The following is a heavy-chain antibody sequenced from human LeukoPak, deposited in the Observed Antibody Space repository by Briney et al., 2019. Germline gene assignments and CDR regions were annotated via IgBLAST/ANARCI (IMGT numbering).Heavy chain of an antibody. Sequence: ASVKVSCNASGDTFTSYGISWGRQAPGQGVEGMGWISGYNGNTNYAQKLQGRVTMTTDTSTRTAYMELRSLRSDHTAVYYCARPQDTAMFRLYGMDVRGQGTTVTVSS. CDR1: GDTFTSYG. CDR2: ISGYNGNT. V-gene: IGHV1-18*01. D-gene: IGHD5-18*01. CDR3: ARPQDTAMFRLYGMDV. J-gene: IGHJ6*02.